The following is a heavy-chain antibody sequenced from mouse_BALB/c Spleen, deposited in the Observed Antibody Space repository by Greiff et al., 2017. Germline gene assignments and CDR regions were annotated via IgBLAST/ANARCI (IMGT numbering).Heavy chain of an antibody. J-gene: IGHJ3*01. CDR2: ISYSGST. D-gene: IGHD1-1*01. CDR3: ARYYYGSSYVAY. Sequence: EVQLQESGPGLVKPSQSLSLTCTVTGYSITSDYAWNWIRQFPGNKLEWMGYISYSGSTSYNPSLKSRISITRDTSKNQFFLQLNSVTTEDTATYYCARYYYGSSYVAYWGQGTLVTVSA. CDR1: GYSITSDYA. V-gene: IGHV3-2*02.